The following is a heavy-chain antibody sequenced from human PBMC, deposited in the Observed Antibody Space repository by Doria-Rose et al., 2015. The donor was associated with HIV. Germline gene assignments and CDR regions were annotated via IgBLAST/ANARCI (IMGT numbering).Heavy chain of an antibody. J-gene: IGHJ4*02. CDR3: ARIKSSRWYHKYYFDF. Sequence: QITLKESGPVLVKPTETLTLTCTVSGVSLSSPGMGVSWIRQPPGKALEWLANIFSDDERSYKTSLKRRLTISRGTSKGQVVLTMTDMDLVDTATYYCARIKSSRWYHKYYFDFWGQGTLVIVSA. CDR2: IFSDDER. CDR1: GVSLSSPGMG. D-gene: IGHD6-13*01. V-gene: IGHV2-26*01.